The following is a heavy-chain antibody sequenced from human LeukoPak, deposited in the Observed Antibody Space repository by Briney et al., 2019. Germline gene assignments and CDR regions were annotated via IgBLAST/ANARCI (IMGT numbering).Heavy chain of an antibody. CDR2: ISSSSSYI. CDR3: ARDLAYGDDGL. CDR1: VVTLSNYS. V-gene: IGHV3-21*01. J-gene: IGHJ4*02. Sequence: GGSLRLSCAASVVTLSNYSMNWFRQAPGKGLEWVAFISSSSSYIFYADSLKGRFTISRDNAKNSLYLHMNSLRADDTAVYYCARDLAYGDDGLWGQGTLVTVSS. D-gene: IGHD4-17*01.